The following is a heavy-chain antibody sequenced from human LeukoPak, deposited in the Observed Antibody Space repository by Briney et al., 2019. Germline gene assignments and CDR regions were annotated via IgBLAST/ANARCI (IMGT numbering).Heavy chain of an antibody. CDR3: ARDRLMVRGVILDY. D-gene: IGHD3-10*01. CDR1: GYTFTGYY. Sequence: SVKVSCKASGYTFTGYYMHWVRQAPGQGLEWMGGIIPIFGTANYAQKFQGRVTITADKSTSTAYMELSSLRSEDTAVYYCARDRLMVRGVILDYWGQGTLVTVSS. V-gene: IGHV1-69*06. J-gene: IGHJ4*02. CDR2: IIPIFGTA.